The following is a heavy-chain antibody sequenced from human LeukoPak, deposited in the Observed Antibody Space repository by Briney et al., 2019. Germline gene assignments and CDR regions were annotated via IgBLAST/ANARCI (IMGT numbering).Heavy chain of an antibody. CDR3: ARWFGELLGNWFDP. D-gene: IGHD3-10*01. J-gene: IGHJ5*02. CDR1: GYTFTSYG. V-gene: IGHV1-18*01. Sequence: ASVKVSCKASGYTFTSYGISWVRQAPGQGLEWMGWISAYNGNTNYARKLQGRVTMTTDTSASTAYMELRSLRSDDTAVYYCARWFGELLGNWFDPWGQGTLVTVSS. CDR2: ISAYNGNT.